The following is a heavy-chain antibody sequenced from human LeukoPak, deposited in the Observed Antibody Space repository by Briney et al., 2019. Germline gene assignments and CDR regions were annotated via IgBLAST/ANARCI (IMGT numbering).Heavy chain of an antibody. CDR2: IKQDGSER. D-gene: IGHD3-10*01. J-gene: IGHJ4*02. CDR1: GFTFSIYW. V-gene: IGHV3-7*03. CDR3: TSLELLWFGTDF. Sequence: PGGSLRLSCAASGFTFSIYWMSWVRQAPGKGLEWVANIKQDGSERYYVDSVKGRFTLSRDNAKNSLYLQMNSLKTEDTAVYYCTSLELLWFGTDFWGQGALVTVSS.